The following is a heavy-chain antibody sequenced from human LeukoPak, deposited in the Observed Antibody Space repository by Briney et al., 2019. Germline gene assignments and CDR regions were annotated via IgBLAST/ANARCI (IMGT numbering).Heavy chain of an antibody. D-gene: IGHD5-24*01. Sequence: PSETLSLTCTVSGGSISSSSYYWGWIRQPPGKGLEWIGSIYYSGSTYYNPSLKSRVTISVDTSKNQFSLKLSSVTAADTAVYYCARGRRGDGYNRRGSAFHWFDPWGQGTLVTVSS. CDR1: GGSISSSSYY. CDR2: IYYSGST. J-gene: IGHJ5*02. V-gene: IGHV4-39*07. CDR3: ARGRRGDGYNRRGSAFHWFDP.